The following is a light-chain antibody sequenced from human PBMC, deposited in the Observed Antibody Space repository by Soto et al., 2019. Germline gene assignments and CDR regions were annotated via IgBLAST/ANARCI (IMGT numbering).Light chain of an antibody. Sequence: EIVLTQSPGILSLPPGERATLSCRASQSLSGSYLAWYQKKPGQPPRLLIYGASIRATGIPDRFSGSGSGTDFTLTISRLEPEDFAVYYCQHYVSSTWTFGQGTNVENK. CDR1: QSLSGSY. J-gene: IGKJ1*01. CDR3: QHYVSSTWT. CDR2: GAS. V-gene: IGKV3-20*01.